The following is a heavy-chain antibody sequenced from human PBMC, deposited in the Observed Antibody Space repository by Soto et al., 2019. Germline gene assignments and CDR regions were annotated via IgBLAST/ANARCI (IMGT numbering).Heavy chain of an antibody. V-gene: IGHV3-9*01. J-gene: IGHJ6*03. Sequence: DVQLVESGGGLVQPGRSLRLSCAASGFTFDAYAMHWVRQVPGKGLEWVSGISWNSGSIGYADSVKGRFTISRDNAKNSLYLQMNSLSPEDTALYYCAKTKPEGYYYYYMDVWGKGTTVTVSS. CDR1: GFTFDAYA. CDR3: AKTKPEGYYYYYMDV. CDR2: ISWNSGSI.